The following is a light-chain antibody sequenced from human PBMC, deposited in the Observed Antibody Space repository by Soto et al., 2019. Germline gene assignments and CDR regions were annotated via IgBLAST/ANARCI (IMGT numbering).Light chain of an antibody. J-gene: IGKJ1*01. CDR3: EQYYTYPKT. CDR1: ESIRGW. CDR2: KAS. V-gene: IGKV1-5*03. Sequence: DIQMTQSPSTLSASVDDSITITCRSRESIRGWLAWHQQKATKAPKVLIYKASSLESGVPSRFSGSGTGTEFSMSISSLKTDDFATYYCEQYYTYPKTFGQGTKFDIK.